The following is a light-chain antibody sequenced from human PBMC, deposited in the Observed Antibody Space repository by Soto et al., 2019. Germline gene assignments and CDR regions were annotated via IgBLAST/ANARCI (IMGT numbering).Light chain of an antibody. CDR3: QHSYSTLGT. V-gene: IGKV1-39*01. CDR2: AAS. CDR1: HSINNY. Sequence: QMTQSPSSLSASVGDRVIITCRADHSINNYLNWYQQKPGQVPKLLIYAASTLQSGVPSRFSGSGSGRDFTLTINSLQSEDFATYYCQHSYSTLGTFGRGTRVE. J-gene: IGKJ1*01.